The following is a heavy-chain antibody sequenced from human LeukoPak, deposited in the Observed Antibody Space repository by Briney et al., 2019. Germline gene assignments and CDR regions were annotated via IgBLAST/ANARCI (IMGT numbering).Heavy chain of an antibody. D-gene: IGHD2/OR15-2a*01. V-gene: IGHV1-46*01. Sequence: ASVKVSCKASGYTFTNYYMHWVRQAPGQGLEWMGIINPSGGSTSYAQKFQGRVTMTRDVSTSTVYMELSSLRSEDTAVYYCAREPRPMTTFYLSDYYMDVWGKGTTVTVSS. J-gene: IGHJ6*03. CDR2: INPSGGST. CDR1: GYTFTNYY. CDR3: AREPRPMTTFYLSDYYMDV.